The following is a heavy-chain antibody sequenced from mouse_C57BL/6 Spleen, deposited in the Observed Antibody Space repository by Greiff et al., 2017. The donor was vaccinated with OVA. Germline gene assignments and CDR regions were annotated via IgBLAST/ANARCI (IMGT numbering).Heavy chain of an antibody. CDR2: IRLKSDNYAT. V-gene: IGHV6-3*01. CDR3: TGLRPFAY. J-gene: IGHJ3*01. D-gene: IGHD2-4*01. Sequence: EVKLMESGGGLVQPGGSMKLSCVASGFTFSNYWMNWVRQSPEKGLEWVAQIRLKSDNYATHYAESVKGRFTISRDDSKSSVYLQMNNLRAEDTGIYYCTGLRPFAYWGQGTLVTVSA. CDR1: GFTFSNYW.